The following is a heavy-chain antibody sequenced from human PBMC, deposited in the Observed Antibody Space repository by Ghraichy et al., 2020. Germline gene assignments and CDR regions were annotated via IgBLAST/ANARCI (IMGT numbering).Heavy chain of an antibody. CDR1: GFTFSSYA. V-gene: IGHV3-23*01. CDR2: ISGSGGST. CDR3: AKAEFRGWYWYYGMDV. J-gene: IGHJ6*02. D-gene: IGHD6-19*01. Sequence: GESLNISCAASGFTFSSYAMSWVRQAPGKGLEWVSAISGSGGSTYYADSVKGRFTISRDNSKNTLYLQMNSLRAEDTAVYYCAKAEFRGWYWYYGMDVWGQGTTVTVS.